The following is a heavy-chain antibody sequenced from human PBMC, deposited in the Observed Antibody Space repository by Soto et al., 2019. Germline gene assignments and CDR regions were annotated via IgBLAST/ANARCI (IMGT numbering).Heavy chain of an antibody. CDR2: IRSKPNSYAT. CDR1: GFTFSGSA. D-gene: IGHD3-9*01. CDR3: TRSPADDILTGYYLGY. V-gene: IGHV3-73*01. Sequence: GGSLRLSCAASGFTFSGSAMHWVRPASGKGLEWVGRIRSKPNSYATVYAASVKGRFTISRDDSKNTAYLQMNSLKTEDTAVYYCTRSPADDILTGYYLGYWGQGTLVTVSS. J-gene: IGHJ4*02.